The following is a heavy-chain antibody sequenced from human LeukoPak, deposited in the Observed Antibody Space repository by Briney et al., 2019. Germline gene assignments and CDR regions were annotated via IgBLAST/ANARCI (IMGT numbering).Heavy chain of an antibody. CDR2: ISGSGGST. CDR3: AKEATACSGGRCHFDY. J-gene: IGHJ4*02. D-gene: IGHD2-15*01. Sequence: PGGSLRLSCAASGFTFSSYAMSWVRQAPGKGLEWVSAISGSGGSTYYADSVKGRFTISRDNSKNTLYLQMNSLRAEDTAVYYCAKEATACSGGRCHFDYWGQGTLVTVSS. CDR1: GFTFSSYA. V-gene: IGHV3-23*01.